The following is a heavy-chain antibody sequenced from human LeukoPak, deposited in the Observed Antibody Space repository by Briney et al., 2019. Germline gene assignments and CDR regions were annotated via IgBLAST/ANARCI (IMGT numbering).Heavy chain of an antibody. V-gene: IGHV1-2*02. CDR2: INPNSGGT. D-gene: IGHD3-10*01. Sequence: GASVKVSCKASGYTFTSYGISWVRQAPGQGLEWMGWINPNSGGTNYAQKFQGRVTMTRDTSISTAYMELSRLRSDDTAVYYCARDGAGYGSGINWFDPWGQGTLVTVSS. CDR1: GYTFTSYG. J-gene: IGHJ5*02. CDR3: ARDGAGYGSGINWFDP.